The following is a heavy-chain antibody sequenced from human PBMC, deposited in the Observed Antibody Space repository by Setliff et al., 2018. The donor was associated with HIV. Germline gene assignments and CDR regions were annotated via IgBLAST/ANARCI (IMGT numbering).Heavy chain of an antibody. J-gene: IGHJ4*02. CDR2: IKLHGSEK. CDR3: ARGLTWIQVSPDYFDY. D-gene: IGHD5-18*01. CDR1: GFDFSTYW. Sequence: QTGGSLRLSCEGSGFDFSTYWMSWVRQAPGKGLEWVANIKLHGSEKYYVDSVKGRFTISRDDAKNSLYLQMNNLRAEDTAVYYCARGLTWIQVSPDYFDYWGQGTLVTVSS. V-gene: IGHV3-7*01.